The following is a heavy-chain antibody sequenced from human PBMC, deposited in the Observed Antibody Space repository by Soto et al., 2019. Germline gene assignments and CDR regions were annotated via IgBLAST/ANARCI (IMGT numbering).Heavy chain of an antibody. V-gene: IGHV1-18*01. D-gene: IGHD2-15*01. J-gene: IGHJ4*02. CDR3: ARVGRLCSGGSCQIDY. CDR2: ISAYNGNT. CDR1: GYTFTSYG. Sequence: ASVKVSSKASGYTFTSYGISWVRQAPGQGLEWMGWISAYNGNTNYAQKLQGRVTMTTDTSTSTAYMELRSLRSDDTAVYYCARVGRLCSGGSCQIDYWGQGTLVTVSS.